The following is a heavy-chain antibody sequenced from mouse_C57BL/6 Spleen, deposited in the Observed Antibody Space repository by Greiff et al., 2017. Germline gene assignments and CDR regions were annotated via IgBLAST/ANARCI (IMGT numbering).Heavy chain of an antibody. V-gene: IGHV1-82*01. CDR1: GYAFSSSW. J-gene: IGHJ4*01. Sequence: QVQLQQSGPELVKPGASVKISCKASGYAFSSSWMNWVKQRPGKGLEWIGRIYPGDGDTNYNGKFKGKATLTADKSSSTAYMQRSSLTSEDSAVYFCARDYGKGYAMDYWGQGTSVTVSS. CDR2: IYPGDGDT. D-gene: IGHD1-1*01. CDR3: ARDYGKGYAMDY.